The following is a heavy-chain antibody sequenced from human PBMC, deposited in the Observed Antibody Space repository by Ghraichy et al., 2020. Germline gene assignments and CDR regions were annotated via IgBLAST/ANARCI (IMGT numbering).Heavy chain of an antibody. Sequence: GGSLRLSCAASGFTFSNYWMSWVRQAPGKGPEWLTNIKQDGSEKYQVDSVKGRFTISRDNAKNSLYLQMDSLRAEDTAVYHCVRDLRWFDPWGQGTLVTVSS. J-gene: IGHJ5*02. CDR1: GFTFSNYW. V-gene: IGHV3-7*03. CDR2: IKQDGSEK. CDR3: VRDLRWFDP.